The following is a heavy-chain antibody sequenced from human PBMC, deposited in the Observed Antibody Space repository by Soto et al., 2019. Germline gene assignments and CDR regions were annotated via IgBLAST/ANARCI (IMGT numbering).Heavy chain of an antibody. Sequence: EMQLVESGGGLVQPGGSLRLSCAASEFTFSSYWMSWVRQAPGKGLEWVANIKQDGSEKYYVDSVKGRFTISRDNAKNSLYLQMNSLRAEDTAVYYCARVRTPFKYYFDYWGQGTLVTVSS. CDR3: ARVRTPFKYYFDY. J-gene: IGHJ4*02. CDR2: IKQDGSEK. CDR1: EFTFSSYW. V-gene: IGHV3-7*03.